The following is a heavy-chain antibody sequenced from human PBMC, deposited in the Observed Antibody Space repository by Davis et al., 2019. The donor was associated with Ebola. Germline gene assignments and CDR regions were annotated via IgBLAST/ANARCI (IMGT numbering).Heavy chain of an antibody. CDR1: GYTFTSYG. Sequence: ASVKVSCKASGYTFTSYGISWVRQAPGQGLEWMGIINPSGGSTSYAQKFQGRVTMTRDTSTSTVYMELSSLRSDDTAVYYCARDEGTGTRGPWGQGTLVTVSS. J-gene: IGHJ5*02. CDR2: INPSGGST. CDR3: ARDEGTGTRGP. V-gene: IGHV1-46*01. D-gene: IGHD1-7*01.